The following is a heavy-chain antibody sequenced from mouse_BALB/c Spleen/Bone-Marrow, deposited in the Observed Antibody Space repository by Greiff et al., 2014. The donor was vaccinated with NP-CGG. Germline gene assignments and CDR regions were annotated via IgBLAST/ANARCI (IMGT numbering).Heavy chain of an antibody. D-gene: IGHD1-1*01. CDR1: GFSFSGYG. J-gene: IGHJ3*01. V-gene: IGHV5-6*01. Sequence: VQLKESGGDLVKPGGSLKLSCAASGFSFSGYGMSWVRQTPDKRLEWVATIGVGGTYTYYPDSVKGRFTISRDNAKNTLYLRMSSLKSEDTAMYYCAIPFTTVVATVFAYWGQGTLVTVSA. CDR3: AIPFTTVVATVFAY. CDR2: IGVGGTYT.